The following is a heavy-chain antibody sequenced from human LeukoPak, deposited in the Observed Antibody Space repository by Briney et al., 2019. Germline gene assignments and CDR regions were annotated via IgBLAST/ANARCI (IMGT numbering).Heavy chain of an antibody. CDR3: ASRIVGTPDYFDY. J-gene: IGHJ4*02. CDR2: ISSSGSTI. Sequence: PGGSLRLSCAASGLTFSDYYMSWIRQAPGKGLEWVSYISSSGSTIYYADSVKGRFTISRDNAKNSLYLQMNSLRAEDTALYYCASRIVGTPDYFDYWGQGTLVTVSS. D-gene: IGHD1-26*01. V-gene: IGHV3-11*04. CDR1: GLTFSDYY.